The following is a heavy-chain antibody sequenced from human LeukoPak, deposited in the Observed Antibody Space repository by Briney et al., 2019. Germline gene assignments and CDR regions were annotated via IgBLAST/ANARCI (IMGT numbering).Heavy chain of an antibody. V-gene: IGHV3-9*01. CDR3: AKAFSSGWYGGFDY. D-gene: IGHD6-19*01. CDR2: VTWNSDSI. CDR1: GITFDNYA. J-gene: IGHJ4*02. Sequence: GGSLRLSCTASGITFDNYAMHWVRQAPGKGLEWVSGVTWNSDSIGYADSVKGRFTISRDNAKNSLYLQMNSLRAEDTALYYCAKAFSSGWYGGFDYWGQGTLVTVSS.